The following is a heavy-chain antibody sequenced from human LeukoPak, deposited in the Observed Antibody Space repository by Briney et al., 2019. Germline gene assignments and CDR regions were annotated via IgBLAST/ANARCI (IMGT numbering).Heavy chain of an antibody. CDR2: ISVYNGNT. CDR3: TRDIQGGSSSWYSLLGTDY. V-gene: IGHV1-18*04. CDR1: GYTFTSYG. D-gene: IGHD6-13*01. Sequence: ASVKVSCKASGYTFTSYGITWVRQAPGQGLEWMGWISVYNGNTDYAQKLQGRVTMTTDTSTSTAYMELRTLRSDDTAVYYCTRDIQGGSSSWYSLLGTDYWGQGTLVTVSS. J-gene: IGHJ4*02.